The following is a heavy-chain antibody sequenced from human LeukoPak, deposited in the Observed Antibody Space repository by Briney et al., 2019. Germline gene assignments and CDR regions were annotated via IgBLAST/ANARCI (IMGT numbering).Heavy chain of an antibody. V-gene: IGHV4-4*07. CDR2: IYTSGST. D-gene: IGHD3-3*01. CDR3: ARTGYYDFWSGPTYAFDI. J-gene: IGHJ3*02. Sequence: SETLSLTCAVSGGSISSYYWSWVRQPAGKGLEWIGRIYTSGSTNYNPSPKSRVALSVDPSKNQFSLKLSSVTAADTAVYYCARTGYYDFWSGPTYAFDIWGQGTMVTVSS. CDR1: GGSISSYY.